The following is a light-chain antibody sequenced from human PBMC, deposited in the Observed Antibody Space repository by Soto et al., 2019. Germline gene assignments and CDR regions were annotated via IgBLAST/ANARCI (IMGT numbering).Light chain of an antibody. CDR2: DAS. CDR3: QQRSNWPLT. Sequence: GLTQSPGTVSLSLGERATRSCRARQSVRSNLAWYRQKPGQAPRLLIYDASTGATGIPARFSGSGSGTDFTLTISSLGPEDFAVHYCQQRSNWPLTFGGGTKVDIK. J-gene: IGKJ4*01. CDR1: QSVRSN. V-gene: IGKV3-11*01.